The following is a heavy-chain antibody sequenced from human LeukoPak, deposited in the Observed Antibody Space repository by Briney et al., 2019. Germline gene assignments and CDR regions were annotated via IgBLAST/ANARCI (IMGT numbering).Heavy chain of an antibody. CDR2: IYYSGTT. V-gene: IGHV4-59*01. D-gene: IGHD6-13*01. Sequence: SETLSLTCTVSGGSISNYYWSWLRQPPGKGLEWIGYIYYSGTTNYSPSLKSRVTISVDTSKNQFSLKLSSVTAADTAVYYCARAHQFQEGSSWTTYYYYYGMDVWGQGTTVTVSS. CDR3: ARAHQFQEGSSWTTYYYYYGMDV. J-gene: IGHJ6*02. CDR1: GGSISNYY.